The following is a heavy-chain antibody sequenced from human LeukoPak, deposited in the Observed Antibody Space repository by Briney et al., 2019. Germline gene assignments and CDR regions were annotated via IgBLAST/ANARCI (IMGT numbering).Heavy chain of an antibody. V-gene: IGHV1-3*01. J-gene: IGHJ5*02. CDR2: INAGNGNT. D-gene: IGHD6-13*01. Sequence: GASVKVSCKASGYTFTSYAMHWVRQAPGQRLEWMGWINAGNGNTKYSQKFQGRVTITRDTSASTAYMELSSLRSEDTAVYYCARDYSIAAAGPVNWFDPWGQGTLVTVSS. CDR3: ARDYSIAAAGPVNWFDP. CDR1: GYTFTSYA.